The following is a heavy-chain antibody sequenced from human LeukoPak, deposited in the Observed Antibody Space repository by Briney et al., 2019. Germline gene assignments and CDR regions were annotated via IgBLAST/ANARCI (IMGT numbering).Heavy chain of an antibody. Sequence: GASVKVSCKASGYTFTSYDINWVPQATGQGREWMGWINPNSGNTGYAQKFQGRVTMTRNTSISTAYMELSSLRSEDTAVYHCARGGRGYSYGLLRVFDYWGQGTLVTVSS. V-gene: IGHV1-8*01. J-gene: IGHJ4*02. D-gene: IGHD5-18*01. CDR2: INPNSGNT. CDR1: GYTFTSYD. CDR3: ARGGRGYSYGLLRVFDY.